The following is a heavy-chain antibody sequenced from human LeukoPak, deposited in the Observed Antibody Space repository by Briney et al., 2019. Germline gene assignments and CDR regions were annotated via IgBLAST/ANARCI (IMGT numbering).Heavy chain of an antibody. V-gene: IGHV4-61*02. CDR3: AREGCSTTSCYPPYFFDY. CDR1: GGSISSGRYY. D-gene: IGHD2-2*01. J-gene: IGHJ4*02. Sequence: SETLSLTCTVSGGSISSGRYYWSWIRQPAGKGLEWIGRIYTSGSTNYNPSLKSRVTISVDTSKNQFSLKLSSVTAADTAVYYCAREGCSTTSCYPPYFFDYWGQGTLVTVSS. CDR2: IYTSGST.